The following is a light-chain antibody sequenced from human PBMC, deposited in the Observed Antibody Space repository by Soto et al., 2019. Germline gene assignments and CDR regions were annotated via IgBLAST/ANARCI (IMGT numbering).Light chain of an antibody. J-gene: IGKJ1*01. V-gene: IGKV3-20*01. CDR3: QQYNNWRT. CDR1: QSVGRNY. CDR2: GAS. Sequence: NVLAQSPGSLSLSRGERATLSFRASQSVGRNYLAWFQQKSGQAPRLVIYGASSRAAGIPDRLSGSGSGTDFTLTISRLEPEDFAVYYCQQYNNWRTFGQGTKV.